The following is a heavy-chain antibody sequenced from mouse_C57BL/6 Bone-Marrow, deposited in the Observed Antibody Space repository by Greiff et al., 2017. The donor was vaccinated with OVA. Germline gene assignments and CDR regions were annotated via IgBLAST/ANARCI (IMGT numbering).Heavy chain of an antibody. V-gene: IGHV14-3*01. Sequence: VHVKQSVAELVRPGASVKLSCTASGFNIKNTYMHWVKQRPEQGLEWIGRIDPANGNTKYSPKFKGKATITADTSSNTAYLQLSSLTSEDTAIYYCAGYWYLDVWGTGTTVTVSS. CDR3: AGYWYLDV. CDR1: GFNIKNTY. CDR2: IDPANGNT. J-gene: IGHJ1*03.